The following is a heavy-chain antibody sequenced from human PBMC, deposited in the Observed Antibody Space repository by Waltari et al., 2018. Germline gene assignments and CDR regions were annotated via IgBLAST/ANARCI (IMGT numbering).Heavy chain of an antibody. J-gene: IGHJ4*02. V-gene: IGHV4-4*07. Sequence: QEQLQESGPGLVKPSETLSLTCSVSGGSISNYYWSWIRQPAGKGLGWIGRIYTRVSANYSPSLKSRVTMSVDTSKNQFSLKLNSVTAADTAVYYCAREVRRDGFNYLDYWGQGTLVTVSS. CDR1: GGSISNYY. CDR2: IYTRVSA. D-gene: IGHD5-12*01. CDR3: AREVRRDGFNYLDY.